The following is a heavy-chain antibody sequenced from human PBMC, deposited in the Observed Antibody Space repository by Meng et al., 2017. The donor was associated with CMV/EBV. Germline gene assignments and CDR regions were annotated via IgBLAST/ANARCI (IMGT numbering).Heavy chain of an antibody. D-gene: IGHD3-3*01. J-gene: IGHJ4*02. CDR2: ISAYNGNT. CDR3: ARDTTIFGVVPRPWGY. Sequence: ASVKVSCKASGYTFTSYGISWVRQAPGQGIGWMGWISAYNGNTNYAQKLQGRVTMTTDTSTSTAYMELRSLRSDDTAVYYCARDTTIFGVVPRPWGYWGQGTLVTVSS. V-gene: IGHV1-18*01. CDR1: GYTFTSYG.